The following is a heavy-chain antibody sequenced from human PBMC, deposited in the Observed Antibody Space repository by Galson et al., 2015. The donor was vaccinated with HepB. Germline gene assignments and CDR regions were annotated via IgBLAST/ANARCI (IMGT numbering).Heavy chain of an antibody. CDR3: ARLGAVTTDFDY. CDR1: GFTFSSYS. J-gene: IGHJ4*02. Sequence: SLRLSCAASGFTFSSYSMNWVRQAPGKGLDRVSYISSSSSIVYYADSVKGRFTISRDNAKNSLYLQMNSLRPEDTAVYYCARLGAVTTDFDYWGQGTLVTVSS. CDR2: ISSSSSIV. V-gene: IGHV3-48*01. D-gene: IGHD4-17*01.